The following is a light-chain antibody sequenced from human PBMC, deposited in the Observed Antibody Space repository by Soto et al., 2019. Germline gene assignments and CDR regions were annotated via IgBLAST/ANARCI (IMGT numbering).Light chain of an antibody. CDR3: QSYDSSLSGWV. V-gene: IGLV1-40*01. CDR2: GNS. J-gene: IGLJ3*02. Sequence: QSVLTQPPSVSGAPGQRVTISCTGSSSNIGAGYDVHWYQQLPGTAPKLLLYGNSNRPSGAPDRFSGSKSGTSASLAITGLQAEDEADYYCQSYDSSLSGWVFGGGTKLTVL. CDR1: SSNIGAGYD.